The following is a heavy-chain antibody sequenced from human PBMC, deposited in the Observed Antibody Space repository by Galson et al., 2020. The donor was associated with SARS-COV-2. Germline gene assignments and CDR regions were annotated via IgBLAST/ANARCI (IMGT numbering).Heavy chain of an antibody. V-gene: IGHV4-4*07. J-gene: IGHJ6*02. D-gene: IGHD1-1*01. CDR3: ARDSFWNARRKIDYYYGMDV. CDR1: GGSISSYY. CDR2: IYTSGST. Sequence: SETLSLTCTVSGGSISSYYWSWIRQPAGKGLEWIGRIYTSGSTNYNPSLKSRVTMSVDTSKNQFSLKLSSVTAADTAVYYCARDSFWNARRKIDYYYGMDVWGQGTTVTVSS.